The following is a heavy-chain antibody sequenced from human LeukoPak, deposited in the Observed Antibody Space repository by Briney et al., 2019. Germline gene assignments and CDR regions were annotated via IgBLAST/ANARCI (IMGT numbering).Heavy chain of an antibody. D-gene: IGHD3-3*01. CDR3: AKGLLTIFGVATCYMDV. CDR1: GGSISSGGYY. Sequence: SQTLSLTCTVSGGSISSGGYYWSWIRQPPGKGLEWIGYIYHSGSTYYNPSLKSRVTISVDKSKNQFSLKLSSLTAADTAVYYCAKGLLTIFGVATCYMDVWGKGTTVTVSS. V-gene: IGHV4-30-2*01. CDR2: IYHSGST. J-gene: IGHJ6*03.